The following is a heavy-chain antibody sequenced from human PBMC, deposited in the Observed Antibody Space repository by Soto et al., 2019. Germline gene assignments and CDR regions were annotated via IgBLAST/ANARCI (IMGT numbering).Heavy chain of an antibody. J-gene: IGHJ4*02. V-gene: IGHV4-4*07. CDR1: GGSIYTFY. D-gene: IGHD5-12*01. CDR3: AREGSYSAYNFAHGIQLWSFDF. CDR2: IFSSGST. Sequence: SETLSLTCTVSGGSIYTFYWSWVRQPAGKGLEWIGRIFSSGSTSFNPSLESRVAMSVDTSKNHFSLNLSSVTAADMAVYYCAREGSYSAYNFAHGIQLWSFDFWGQGALVTVSS.